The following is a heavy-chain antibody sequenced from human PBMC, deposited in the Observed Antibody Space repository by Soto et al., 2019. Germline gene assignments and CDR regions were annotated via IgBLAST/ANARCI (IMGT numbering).Heavy chain of an antibody. J-gene: IGHJ4*02. V-gene: IGHV4-61*01. CDR2: IYYSGST. Sequence: QVQLQETGPGLVKPSETLSLTCTVSGGSVSSGSYYWSWIRQPPGKGLEWIGYIYYSGSTNYNPSLKSRVTISVDTSKNQFSLKLSSVTAADTAVYYCARGVHGLLGAMISYYLDYWGQGTLVTVSS. D-gene: IGHD1-26*01. CDR3: ARGVHGLLGAMISYYLDY. CDR1: GGSVSSGSYY.